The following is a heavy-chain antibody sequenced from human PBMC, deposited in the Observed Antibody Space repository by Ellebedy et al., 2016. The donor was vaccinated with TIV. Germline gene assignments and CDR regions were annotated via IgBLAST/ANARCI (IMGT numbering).Heavy chain of an antibody. CDR1: GDTFSTYV. D-gene: IGHD5/OR15-5a*01. CDR2: INPNSGYT. Sequence: ASVKVSXXASGDTFSTYVISWVRQAPGQGLEWMGRINPNSGYTGLAQKFQGRVTVTRNPPIRTAYMELRSLTSDDTAVYYCARVRRGSFNDYVLDFWGQGALVTVSS. J-gene: IGHJ4*02. CDR3: ARVRRGSFNDYVLDF. V-gene: IGHV1-8*02.